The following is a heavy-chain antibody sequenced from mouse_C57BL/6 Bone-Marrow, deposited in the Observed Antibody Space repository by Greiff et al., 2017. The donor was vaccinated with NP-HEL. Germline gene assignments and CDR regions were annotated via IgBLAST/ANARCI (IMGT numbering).Heavy chain of an antibody. V-gene: IGHV1-64*01. J-gene: IGHJ2*01. CDR3: ARGGLRRPYFDY. Sequence: QVQLKQPGAELVKPGASVKLSCKASGYTFTSYWMHWVKQRPGQGLEWIGMIHPNSGSTNYNEKFKSKATLTVDKSSSTAYMQLSSLTSEDSAVYYCARGGLRRPYFDYWGQGTTLTVSS. CDR1: GYTFTSYW. D-gene: IGHD2-4*01. CDR2: IHPNSGST.